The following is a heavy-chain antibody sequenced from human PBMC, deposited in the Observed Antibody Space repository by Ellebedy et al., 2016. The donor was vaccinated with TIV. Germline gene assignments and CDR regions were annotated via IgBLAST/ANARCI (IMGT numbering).Heavy chain of an antibody. CDR1: GFPFSSFE. V-gene: IGHV3-48*03. CDR2: ISSGGTTK. J-gene: IGHJ6*02. Sequence: GESLKISCAASGFPFSSFEFNWVRQSPGKGLEWVSYISSGGTTKYYADSVKGRFTISRDNAKNSLYLQMNSLRAEDTAVYYCAAAHYYFYGKDVWGQGTRVTVSS. D-gene: IGHD2-15*01. CDR3: AAAHYYFYGKDV.